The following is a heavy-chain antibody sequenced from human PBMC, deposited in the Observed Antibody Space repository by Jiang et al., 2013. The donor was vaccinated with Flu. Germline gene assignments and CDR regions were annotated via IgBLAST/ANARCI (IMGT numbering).Heavy chain of an antibody. CDR1: GYTFTSYA. V-gene: IGHV1-3*01. CDR3: ARLAKSYDSSGYFNY. D-gene: IGHD3-22*01. Sequence: EVKKPGASVKVSCKASGYTFTSYAMHWVRQAPGQRLEWMGWINAGNGNTKYSQKFQGRVTITRDTSASTAYMELSSLRSEDTAVYYCARLAKSYDSSGYFNYWGQGTLVTVSS. CDR2: INAGNGNT. J-gene: IGHJ4*02.